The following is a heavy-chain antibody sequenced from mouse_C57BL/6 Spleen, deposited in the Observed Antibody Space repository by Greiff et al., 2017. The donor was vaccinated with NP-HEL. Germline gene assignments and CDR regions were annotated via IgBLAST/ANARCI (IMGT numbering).Heavy chain of an antibody. CDR1: GYTFTSYW. CDR2: IYPSDSET. CDR3: ANMVTTDGFAY. D-gene: IGHD2-2*01. J-gene: IGHJ3*01. Sequence: VQLQQPGAELVRPGSSVKLSCKASGYTFTSYWMDWVKQRPGQGLEWIGNIYPSDSETHYNQKFKDKATLTVYKSSSTAYMQLSSLTSEDSAVYYCANMVTTDGFAYWGQGTLVTVSA. V-gene: IGHV1-61*01.